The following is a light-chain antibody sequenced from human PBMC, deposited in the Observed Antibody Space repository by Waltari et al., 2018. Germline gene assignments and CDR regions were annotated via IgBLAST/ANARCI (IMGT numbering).Light chain of an antibody. V-gene: IGLV3-21*01. CDR1: TLESKH. CDR3: QVWDANTDPGV. J-gene: IGLJ1*01. Sequence: SYVLTPPTSVSVAPGEPARITCGGNTLESKHVHWYRQRPGQAPVVVISYDNDRAAGIPERFSGSNSGNTATLTISRVEAGDEADYYCQVWDANTDPGVFGTGTEVTVL. CDR2: YDN.